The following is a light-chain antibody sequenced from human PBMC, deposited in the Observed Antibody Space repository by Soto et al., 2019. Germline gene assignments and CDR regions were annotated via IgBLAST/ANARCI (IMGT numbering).Light chain of an antibody. CDR3: QQYGSSPPLT. CDR2: GAS. CDR1: QSISRSY. J-gene: IGKJ4*01. Sequence: EIVLTQSPGTLSLSPGERATLSCRASQSISRSYLSWYQQKPGQAPRLLIHGASSRATGIPDRFSGSGSGTYFALTINLRAPEDFAVYYCQQYGSSPPLTFGGGTKVEIK. V-gene: IGKV3-20*01.